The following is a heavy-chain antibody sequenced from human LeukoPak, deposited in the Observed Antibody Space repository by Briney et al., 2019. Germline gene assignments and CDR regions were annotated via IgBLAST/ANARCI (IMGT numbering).Heavy chain of an antibody. CDR2: IYPGDSDT. V-gene: IGHV5-51*01. CDR3: ARPYCGDDCYLG. D-gene: IGHD2-21*01. Sequence: GESLKISCKGSGYTFTNYWIGWVRQMPGKGLEWMGIIYPGDSDTRYSPSFQGPVTISVDKSISTAYLQWSSLKASDTAMYYCARPYCGDDCYLGWGQGTLVTVSS. CDR1: GYTFTNYW. J-gene: IGHJ4*02.